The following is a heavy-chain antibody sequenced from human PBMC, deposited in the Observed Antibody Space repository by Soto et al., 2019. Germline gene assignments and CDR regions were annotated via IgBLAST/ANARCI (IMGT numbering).Heavy chain of an antibody. D-gene: IGHD3-9*01. J-gene: IGHJ3*02. CDR1: GGSISGYY. CDR2: IYYSGST. Sequence: LETLSLTCTVSGGSISGYYWSWIRQPPGKGLEWIGYIYYSGSTNYNPSLKSRVTISVDTSKNQFSLKLSSVTAADTAVYYCARAGGGYDILTGYYIGAFDIWGQGTMVTVSS. CDR3: ARAGGGYDILTGYYIGAFDI. V-gene: IGHV4-59*08.